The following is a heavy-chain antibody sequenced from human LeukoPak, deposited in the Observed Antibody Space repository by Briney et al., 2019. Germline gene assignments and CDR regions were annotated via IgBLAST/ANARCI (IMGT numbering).Heavy chain of an antibody. J-gene: IGHJ6*02. V-gene: IGHV1-69*13. D-gene: IGHD2-21*01. CDR2: IIPIFGTA. CDR1: GGTFSSYA. Sequence: ASVKVSCKASGGTFSSYAISWVRQAPGQGLEWMGGIIPIFGTANYAQKFQGRVTITADESTSTAYMELSSLRSEDTAVYYCARGKDIVVVSHPLSGMDVWGQGTTVTVSS. CDR3: ARGKDIVVVSHPLSGMDV.